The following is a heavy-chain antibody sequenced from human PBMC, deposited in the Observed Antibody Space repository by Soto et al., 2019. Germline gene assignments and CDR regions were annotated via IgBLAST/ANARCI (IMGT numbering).Heavy chain of an antibody. CDR2: IYYSGST. J-gene: IGHJ4*02. Sequence: PSETLSLTCTVSGGSISSGDYYWSWIRQPPGKGLEWIGYIYYSGSTYYNPPLKSRVTISVDTSKNQFSLKLSSVTAADTAVYYCARWCSVRVRGWYDSNYFDYWGQGTLVTVSS. V-gene: IGHV4-30-4*01. CDR1: GGSISSGDYY. CDR3: ARWCSVRVRGWYDSNYFDY. D-gene: IGHD6-19*01.